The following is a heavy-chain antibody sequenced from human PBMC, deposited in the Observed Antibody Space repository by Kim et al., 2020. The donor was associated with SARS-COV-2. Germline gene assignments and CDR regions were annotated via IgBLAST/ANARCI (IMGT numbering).Heavy chain of an antibody. D-gene: IGHD3-16*01. V-gene: IGHV3-7*04. CDR3: ARGLGSYDYKNHRFDP. Sequence: ESVKGQFTISRDNGRNSMYLQMSSLRAEDTAVYYCARGLGSYDYKNHRFDPWGQGTPVTVSS. J-gene: IGHJ5*02.